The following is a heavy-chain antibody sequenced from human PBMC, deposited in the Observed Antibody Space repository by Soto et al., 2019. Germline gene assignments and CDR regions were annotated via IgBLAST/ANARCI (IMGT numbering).Heavy chain of an antibody. D-gene: IGHD3-22*01. J-gene: IGHJ4*01. Sequence: GASVKVSCKASGYTFTSYCMHWVRQAPGQGLEWMVIINTSGASTRYAQKFQCRVTMTRDTSTSTVYMELSSLRSEDTPVYYCARGLIYDISGYYNPHFDYWG. CDR1: GYTFTSYC. CDR3: ARGLIYDISGYYNPHFDY. V-gene: IGHV1-46*01. CDR2: INTSGAST.